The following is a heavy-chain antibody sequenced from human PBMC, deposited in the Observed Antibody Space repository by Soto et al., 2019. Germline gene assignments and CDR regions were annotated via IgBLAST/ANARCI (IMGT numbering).Heavy chain of an antibody. CDR2: ISYDGSNK. CDR3: AKGGYSYGLIDY. V-gene: IGHV3-30*18. D-gene: IGHD5-18*01. CDR1: GFTFSSYG. J-gene: IGHJ4*02. Sequence: QVQLVESGGGVVQPGRSLRLSCAASGFTFSSYGMHWVRQAPGKGLEWVAVISYDGSNKYYADSVKGRFTISRDNSKNTLYLQMNSLRAEDTAVYYCAKGGYSYGLIDYWGQGTLVTVSS.